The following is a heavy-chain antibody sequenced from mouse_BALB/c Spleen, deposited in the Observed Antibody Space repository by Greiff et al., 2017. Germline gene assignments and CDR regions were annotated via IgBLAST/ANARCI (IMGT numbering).Heavy chain of an antibody. V-gene: IGHV3-6*02. Sequence: VQLKESGPGLVKPSQSLSLTCSVTGYSITSGYYWNWIRQFPGNKLEWMGYISYDGSNNYNPSLKNRISITRDTSKNQFFLKLNSVTTEDTATYYCARKEIYYGNPGAMDYWGQGTSVTVSS. J-gene: IGHJ4*01. CDR1: GYSITSGYY. CDR3: ARKEIYYGNPGAMDY. CDR2: ISYDGSN. D-gene: IGHD2-1*01.